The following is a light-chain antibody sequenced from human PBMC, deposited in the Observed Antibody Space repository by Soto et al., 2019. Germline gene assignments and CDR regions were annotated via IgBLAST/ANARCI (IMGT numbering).Light chain of an antibody. CDR3: SSYAGSTNLV. J-gene: IGLJ2*01. CDR2: EVS. Sequence: QSALTQPPSASGSPGQSCTISGTETSSDVGGYNYVSWDQQHPGKAPKLMIYEVSRRPSGVPDRFSGSKSGNTASLAVSGLQAEDEADYYCSSYAGSTNLVFGGGTQLTVL. CDR1: SSDVGGYNY. V-gene: IGLV2-8*01.